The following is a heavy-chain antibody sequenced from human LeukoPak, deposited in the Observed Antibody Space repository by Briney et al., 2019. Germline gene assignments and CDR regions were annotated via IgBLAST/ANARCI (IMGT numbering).Heavy chain of an antibody. J-gene: IGHJ4*02. Sequence: GGSLRLSCAASGFTFSNYAMSWVRQAPGKGLEWVSVISGSGGGSTYYADSVKGRFTISRDNSKNTLYLQMNSLRAEDTAVYYCARGPSGYHNTGGQGTLVTVSS. CDR2: ISGSGGGST. CDR1: GFTFSNYA. CDR3: ARGPSGYHNT. V-gene: IGHV3-23*01. D-gene: IGHD5-12*01.